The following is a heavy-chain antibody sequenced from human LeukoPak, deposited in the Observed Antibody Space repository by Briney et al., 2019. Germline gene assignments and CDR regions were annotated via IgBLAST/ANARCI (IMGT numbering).Heavy chain of an antibody. J-gene: IGHJ4*02. CDR2: ISSSSSYI. D-gene: IGHD6-13*01. CDR1: GFTFSTYS. Sequence: GGSLRLSCAASGFTFSTYSMNWVRQAPEKGLEWVSSISSSSSYIYYADSVKGRFTISRDNAKNSLYLQMNSLRAEDTAVYYCARAYSSTWSLGYWGQGTLVTVSS. V-gene: IGHV3-21*01. CDR3: ARAYSSTWSLGY.